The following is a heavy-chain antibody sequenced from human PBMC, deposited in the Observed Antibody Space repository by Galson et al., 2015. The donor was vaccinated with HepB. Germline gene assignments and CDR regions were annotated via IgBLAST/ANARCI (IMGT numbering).Heavy chain of an antibody. Sequence: SLRLSCAASGFTFSSYAMSWVRQAPGKGLECVSGIGGSAGGTYYTDSVKGRFTISRDNSKNTLYLQMNSLRAEDTAVYYCAKDGSSDWYFSYFDYWGQGTLVTVSS. CDR2: IGGSAGGT. V-gene: IGHV3-23*01. CDR1: GFTFSSYA. CDR3: AKDGSSDWYFSYFDY. J-gene: IGHJ4*02. D-gene: IGHD6-19*01.